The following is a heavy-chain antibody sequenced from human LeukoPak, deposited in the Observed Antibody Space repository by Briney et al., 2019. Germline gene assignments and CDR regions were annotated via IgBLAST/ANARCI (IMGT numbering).Heavy chain of an antibody. Sequence: SQTLSLTCTVSGGSISSGSNYWSWIRQPAGKGLEWIGRFYTSGSTNYNPSLKTRVTISVDKSKNQFSLKLSSVTAADTAVYYCARASHDYGDYSHFDYWGQGTLVTVSS. CDR1: GGSISSGSNY. J-gene: IGHJ4*02. D-gene: IGHD4-17*01. CDR2: FYTSGST. CDR3: ARASHDYGDYSHFDY. V-gene: IGHV4-61*02.